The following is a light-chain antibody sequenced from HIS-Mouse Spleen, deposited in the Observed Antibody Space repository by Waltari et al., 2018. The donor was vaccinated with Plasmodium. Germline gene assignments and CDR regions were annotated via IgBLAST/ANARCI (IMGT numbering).Light chain of an antibody. Sequence: EIVMTLSPATLPVCTGERPTLSCMASQSVSSNLAWYQQKPGQAPRLLIYCASTRATSIPARFSGSGSGTEFTLTISSLQSEDFAVYYCQQYNNWPPYTFGQGTKLEIK. CDR2: CAS. CDR3: QQYNNWPPYT. J-gene: IGKJ2*01. V-gene: IGKV3-15*01. CDR1: QSVSSN.